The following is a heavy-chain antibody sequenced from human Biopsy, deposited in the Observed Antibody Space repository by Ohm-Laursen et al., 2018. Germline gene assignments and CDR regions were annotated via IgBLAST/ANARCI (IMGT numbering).Heavy chain of an antibody. Sequence: GSLRLSCTASGFNLSAFALHWVRQASGRGLEWVGRIKKKSNNDATAYAESMKGRFSIFRDDSKSTSFLQMNSPKIEDTAVYFCTRSAGYGYDYWGQGILVTVSS. J-gene: IGHJ4*02. CDR1: GFNLSAFA. V-gene: IGHV3-73*01. D-gene: IGHD5-12*01. CDR2: IKKKSNNDAT. CDR3: TRSAGYGYDY.